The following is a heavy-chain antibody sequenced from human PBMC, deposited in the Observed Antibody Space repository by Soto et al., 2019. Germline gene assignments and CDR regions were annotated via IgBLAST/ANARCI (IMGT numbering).Heavy chain of an antibody. CDR2: IWYDGSNK. D-gene: IGHD3-10*01. CDR3: ARGTGFGSSMDV. Sequence: GGSLRLSCAASGFTFSSYGMHWVRQAPGKGLEWVAVIWYDGSNKYYADSVKGRFTISRDNSKNTLYLQMNSLRAEDTAVYYCARGTGFGSSMDVWGQGTTVTVSS. J-gene: IGHJ6*02. V-gene: IGHV3-33*01. CDR1: GFTFSSYG.